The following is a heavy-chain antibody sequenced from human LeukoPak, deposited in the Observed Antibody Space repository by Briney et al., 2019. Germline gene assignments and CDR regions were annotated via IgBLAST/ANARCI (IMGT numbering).Heavy chain of an antibody. CDR2: MHSTGST. J-gene: IGHJ4*02. CDR3: ARDGGSGWYNY. D-gene: IGHD6-19*01. V-gene: IGHV4-4*07. Sequence: SETLSLTCTVSGGSISGYYWNWIRQTAGKGLEWLGRMHSTGSTNYSPSLNSRLTVSVDTSKNQFSLRLTSVTAADTAVYYCARDGGSGWYNYWGQGTLVIVSS. CDR1: GGSISGYY.